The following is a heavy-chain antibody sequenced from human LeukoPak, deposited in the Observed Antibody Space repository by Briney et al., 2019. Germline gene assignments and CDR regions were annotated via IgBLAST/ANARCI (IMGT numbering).Heavy chain of an antibody. CDR3: ARATAYDAFDI. CDR1: GFTFSSYG. CDR2: IGTAGDT. Sequence: PGGSLRLSCAASGFTFSSYGMHWVRQAPGKGLEWVSAIGTAGDTYYPGSVKGRFTISRENAKNSLYLQMNSLRAGDTAVYYCARATAYDAFDIWGQGTMVTVSS. V-gene: IGHV3-13*01. D-gene: IGHD1-26*01. J-gene: IGHJ3*02.